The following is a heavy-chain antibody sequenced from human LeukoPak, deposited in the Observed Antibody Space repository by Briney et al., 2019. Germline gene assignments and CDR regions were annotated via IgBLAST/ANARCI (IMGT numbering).Heavy chain of an antibody. CDR2: ISSSSSYI. J-gene: IGHJ4*02. CDR3: ARDVGGVSSNFDY. V-gene: IGHV3-21*01. Sequence: GGSLRLSCAASGFTFSSYSMNWVRQAPGKGLEWVSSISSSSSYIYYADSVKGRFTISRDNAKNSLYLQMNSLRAEDTAVYYCARDVGGVSSNFDYWGQGTLVTVSS. D-gene: IGHD3-16*01. CDR1: GFTFSSYS.